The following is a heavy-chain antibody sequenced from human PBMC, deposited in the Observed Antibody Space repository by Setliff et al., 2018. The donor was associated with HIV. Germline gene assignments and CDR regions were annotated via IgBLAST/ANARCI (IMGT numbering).Heavy chain of an antibody. J-gene: IGHJ4*02. D-gene: IGHD3-10*01. Sequence: SGPYAGEPTQTLTLTCTFSGFSLSPRGMSVSWIRQPPGKALEWLARIDWDDAKYYSTSLKTRLTISKDTSKNQVVLTMTNMDPVDTATYYCARGSESLTYFDNLGPGTLVTVSS. CDR1: GFSLSPRGMS. V-gene: IGHV2-70*11. CDR2: IDWDDAK. CDR3: ARGSESLTYFDN.